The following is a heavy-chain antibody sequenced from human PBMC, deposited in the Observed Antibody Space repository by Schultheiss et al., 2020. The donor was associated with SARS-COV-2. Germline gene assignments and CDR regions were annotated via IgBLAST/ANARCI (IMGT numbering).Heavy chain of an antibody. J-gene: IGHJ6*03. D-gene: IGHD1-26*01. CDR3: AKSKGAYYYYYMDV. Sequence: GGSLRLSCAASGFTFSSYSMNWVRQAPGKGLEWVSYISSSSSTIYYADSVKGRFTISRDNAKNSLYLQMNSLRAEDTAVYYCAKSKGAYYYYYMDVWGKGTTVTVS. CDR1: GFTFSSYS. CDR2: ISSSSSTI. V-gene: IGHV3-48*04.